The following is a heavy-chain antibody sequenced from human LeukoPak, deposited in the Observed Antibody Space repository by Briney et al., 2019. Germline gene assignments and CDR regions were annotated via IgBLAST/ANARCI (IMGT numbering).Heavy chain of an antibody. CDR2: IIPIFGTA. J-gene: IGHJ3*02. CDR1: GGTFSSYA. Sequence: SVTVSCKASGGTFSSYAISWVRQAPGQGLEWMGGIIPIFGTANYAQKFQGRVTITADESTSTAYMELSSLRSEDTAVYYCARGGGSSTAIDAFDIWGQGTMVTVSS. V-gene: IGHV1-69*01. CDR3: ARGGGSSTAIDAFDI. D-gene: IGHD1-26*01.